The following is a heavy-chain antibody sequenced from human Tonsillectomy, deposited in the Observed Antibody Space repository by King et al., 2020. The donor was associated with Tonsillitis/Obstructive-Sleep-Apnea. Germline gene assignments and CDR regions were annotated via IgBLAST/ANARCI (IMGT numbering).Heavy chain of an antibody. CDR1: GYTFTTYY. CDR3: ARSYYWYMDV. V-gene: IGHV1-46*01. CDR2: INPGTDSI. Sequence: LVQSGAEVKKPGASVKVSCKASGYTFTTYYIHWVRQAPGQGIEWMGIINPGTDSINYAQKFQGRITMTRDTSTSTVYMELISLRSEDAAVYYCARSYYWYMDVWGKGTTVTVSS. J-gene: IGHJ6*03.